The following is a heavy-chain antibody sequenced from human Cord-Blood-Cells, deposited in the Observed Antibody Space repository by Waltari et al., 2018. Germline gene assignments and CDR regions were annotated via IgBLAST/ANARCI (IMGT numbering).Heavy chain of an antibody. CDR2: IYSGGST. CDR3: ARGIVGSSSEVDY. CDR1: GFTVSSTY. J-gene: IGHJ4*02. V-gene: IGHV3-53*01. Sequence: EVQLVESGGGLIQPGGSLRLSCAASGFTVSSTYMSWVRQAPGKGLEWVSVIYSGGSTYYADSVKGRFTISRDNSKNTLYLQMNSLRAEDTAVYYCARGIVGSSSEVDYWGQGTLVTVSS. D-gene: IGHD6-6*01.